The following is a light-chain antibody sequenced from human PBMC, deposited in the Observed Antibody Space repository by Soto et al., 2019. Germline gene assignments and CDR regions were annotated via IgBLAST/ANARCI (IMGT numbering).Light chain of an antibody. J-gene: IGKJ3*01. CDR2: AAS. V-gene: IGKV1-39*01. CDR3: QHSYITPT. CDR1: ESISCY. Sequence: DIQMTKSPSSLSASVVDRVTIICRAGESISCYVYWYQQKLGTAPKLLISAASSLPSGGPSKFSGCGSATNFTLTISSLQPEEFPTYYCQHSYITPTCGPGTKVDIK.